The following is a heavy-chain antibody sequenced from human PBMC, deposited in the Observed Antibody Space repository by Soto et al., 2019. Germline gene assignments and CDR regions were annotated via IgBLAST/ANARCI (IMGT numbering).Heavy chain of an antibody. V-gene: IGHV3-30-3*01. J-gene: IGHJ4*02. D-gene: IGHD3-3*02. Sequence: GGSLRLSCAASGFTFSSYAMHWVRQAPGKGLEWVAVISYDGSNKYYADSVKGRFTISRDNSKNTLYLQMNSLRAEDTAVYYCARDKPSPGEHFWSGYSTNFDYWGQGTLVTVSS. CDR1: GFTFSSYA. CDR2: ISYDGSNK. CDR3: ARDKPSPGEHFWSGYSTNFDY.